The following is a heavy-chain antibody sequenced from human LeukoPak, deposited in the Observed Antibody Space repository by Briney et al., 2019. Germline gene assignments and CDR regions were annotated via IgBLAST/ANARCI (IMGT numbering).Heavy chain of an antibody. CDR1: GYTLTELS. D-gene: IGHD2-2*01. Sequence: ASVKVSCKVSGYTLTELSMHWERQAPGKGLEWMGGFDPEDGETIYAQKFQGRVTMTEDTSTDTAYMELSSLRSEDAAVYYCATDRYCSSTSCYDFDYWGQGTLVTVSS. CDR2: FDPEDGET. J-gene: IGHJ4*02. CDR3: ATDRYCSSTSCYDFDY. V-gene: IGHV1-24*01.